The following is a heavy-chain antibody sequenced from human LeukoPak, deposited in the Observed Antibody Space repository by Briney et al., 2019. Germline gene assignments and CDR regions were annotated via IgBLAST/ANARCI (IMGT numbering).Heavy chain of an antibody. J-gene: IGHJ4*02. CDR1: GFTFSSYA. Sequence: GGSLRLSSAASGFTFSSYAMSWVRQALGKGLEWVSAISGSGGSTYYADSVKGRYTISRDNSKNTLYLQMNSLRVEDTAVYYCAKARSNGDAFDYWGQGTLVTVSS. D-gene: IGHD4-17*01. V-gene: IGHV3-23*01. CDR2: ISGSGGST. CDR3: AKARSNGDAFDY.